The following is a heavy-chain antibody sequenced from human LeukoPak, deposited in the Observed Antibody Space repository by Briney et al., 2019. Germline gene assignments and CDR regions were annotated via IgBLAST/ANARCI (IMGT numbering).Heavy chain of an antibody. CDR2: ISSSSSYI. D-gene: IGHD5-12*01. J-gene: IGHJ4*02. CDR3: ARTEWLRSGYYFDY. V-gene: IGHV3-21*01. Sequence: GGSLGLSCAASGFTFSSYTIHWVRQAPGKGLEWVSSISSSSSYIYYADSVKGRFTISRHNAKNSLFLQMDSLRAEDTAVYYCARTEWLRSGYYFDYWGQGTLVTVSS. CDR1: GFTFSSYT.